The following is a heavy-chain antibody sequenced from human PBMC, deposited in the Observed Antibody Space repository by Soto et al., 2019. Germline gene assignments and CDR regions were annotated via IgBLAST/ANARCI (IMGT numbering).Heavy chain of an antibody. Sequence: APVKVSCKASGYSFTSHDITWVRQATGQGLEWMGWMNPYNGNTGYGQKFQGRVTMTRDTSTSTAYMELTSLRSEDTAVYYCARVRVSCSGGSCSREKYYFDYWGQGTLVTVSS. J-gene: IGHJ4*02. CDR1: GYSFTSHD. D-gene: IGHD2-15*01. CDR2: MNPYNGNT. CDR3: ARVRVSCSGGSCSREKYYFDY. V-gene: IGHV1-8*01.